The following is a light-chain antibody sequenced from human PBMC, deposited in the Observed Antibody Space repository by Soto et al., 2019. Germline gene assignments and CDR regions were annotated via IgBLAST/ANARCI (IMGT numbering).Light chain of an antibody. J-gene: IGKJ4*01. CDR2: DSS. CDR3: QHRSSWPLT. V-gene: IGKV3-11*01. CDR1: QSVSSF. Sequence: EIVLTQSPATLSLSPGERATLSCRASQSVSSFLAWYQQKPGQAPRLLIYDSSNRATGIPARFSGSGSGTDFTLTISSLDPEDFAVYYCQHRSSWPLTFGGGTKVDIK.